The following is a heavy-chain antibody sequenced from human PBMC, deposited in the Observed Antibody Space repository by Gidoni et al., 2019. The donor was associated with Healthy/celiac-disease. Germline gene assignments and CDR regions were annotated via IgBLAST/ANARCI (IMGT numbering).Heavy chain of an antibody. Sequence: QVQLVASGGGVVQPGRSLRHTCAASGFTFSSYGMHWVRQAPGKGLEWVAGIWYDGSNKYYADSVKGRFTISRDNSKNTLYLQMNSLRAEDTAVYYCARVSYGSGSYSPLDYWGQGTLVTVSS. D-gene: IGHD3-10*01. CDR3: ARVSYGSGSYSPLDY. CDR2: IWYDGSNK. V-gene: IGHV3-33*01. CDR1: GFTFSSYG. J-gene: IGHJ4*02.